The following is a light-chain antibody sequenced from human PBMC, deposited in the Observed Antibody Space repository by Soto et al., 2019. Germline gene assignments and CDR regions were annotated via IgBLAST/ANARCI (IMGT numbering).Light chain of an antibody. CDR3: QQYNFWPPLT. CDR1: QSVNSN. J-gene: IGKJ4*01. Sequence: EIVMTQSPATLSVSPGERATLSCRASQSVNSNLAWYRQKPGQAPRLLISDASTRATGVPARFSGSGSGTEVTLTNSSLQSEDSGIYYCQQYNFWPPLTFGGGTKVEIK. V-gene: IGKV3-15*01. CDR2: DAS.